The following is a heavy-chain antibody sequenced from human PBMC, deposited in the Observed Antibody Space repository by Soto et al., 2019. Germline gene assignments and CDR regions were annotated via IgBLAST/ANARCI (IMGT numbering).Heavy chain of an antibody. CDR3: TTRTGTGYRVVPDDDAFDI. Sequence: GSLRLSCAASGFTFSNAWMSWFRQSPGKVLEWVGRIKSKTDGGTTDYAAPVKGRFTISRDDSKNTLYLQMNSLKTEDTAVYYCTTRTGTGYRVVPDDDAFDIWGQGTMVTVS. V-gene: IGHV3-15*01. D-gene: IGHD2-2*01. J-gene: IGHJ3*02. CDR1: GFTFSNAW. CDR2: IKSKTDGGTT.